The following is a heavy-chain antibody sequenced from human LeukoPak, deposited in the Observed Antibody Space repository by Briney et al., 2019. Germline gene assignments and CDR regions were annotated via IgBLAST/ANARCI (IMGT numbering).Heavy chain of an antibody. CDR2: INGGGVNT. CDR1: GFTFSSYG. J-gene: IGHJ4*02. D-gene: IGHD4-11*01. CDR3: AKDLYSNYGPADY. V-gene: IGHV3-23*01. Sequence: GGSLRLSCAASGFTFSSYGMHWVRQAPGKGLEWVSTINGGGVNTHYAASVGGRFTISRDNSKNTLFLQMNSLRDEDTAVYYCAKDLYSNYGPADYWGQGNLVTVSS.